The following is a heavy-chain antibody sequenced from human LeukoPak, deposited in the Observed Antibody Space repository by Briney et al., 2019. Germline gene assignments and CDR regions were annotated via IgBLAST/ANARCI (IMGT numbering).Heavy chain of an antibody. CDR3: ARDQRPGWGEYFQH. J-gene: IGHJ1*01. CDR2: IWYDGSNK. V-gene: IGHV3-33*08. CDR1: GFTFRSYA. Sequence: GGSLRLSCAASGFTFRSYAMSWVRQAPGKGLEWVAVIWYDGSNKYYADSVKGRFTISRDNSKNTVYLQMNSLRVEDTAVYYCARDQRPGWGEYFQHWGQGTLVTVSS. D-gene: IGHD3-16*01.